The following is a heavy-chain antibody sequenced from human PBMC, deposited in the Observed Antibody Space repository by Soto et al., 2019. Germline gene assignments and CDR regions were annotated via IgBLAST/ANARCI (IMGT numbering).Heavy chain of an antibody. Sequence: AASVKVSCKASGYTFTGYYMHWVRQAPGQGLEWMGWINPNSGGTNYAQKFQGWVTMTRDPSISTAYMELSRLRSDDTAVYYCASGGGYCSRRRSECLHISGQATIVTLSS. CDR2: INPNSGGT. D-gene: IGHD2-15*01. CDR3: ASGGGYCSRRRSECLHI. V-gene: IGHV1-2*04. CDR1: GYTFTGYY. J-gene: IGHJ6*02.